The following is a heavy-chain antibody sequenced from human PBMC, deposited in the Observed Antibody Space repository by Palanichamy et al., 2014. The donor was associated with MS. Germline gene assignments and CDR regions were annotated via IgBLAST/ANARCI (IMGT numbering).Heavy chain of an antibody. CDR1: GFILSSSP. Sequence: EVQLLESGGDLVQPGGSLRLSCAASGFILSSSPMSWARQAPGKGLEWVSVIHGGSRYYADSVDGRFTISRDDSMNILSLQMNDLRVEDTALYYCAKDHPSSGWPTFDCWGQGTLVTVSS. CDR3: AKDHPSSGWPTFDC. D-gene: IGHD6-19*01. V-gene: IGHV3-23*01. J-gene: IGHJ4*02. CDR2: IHGGSR.